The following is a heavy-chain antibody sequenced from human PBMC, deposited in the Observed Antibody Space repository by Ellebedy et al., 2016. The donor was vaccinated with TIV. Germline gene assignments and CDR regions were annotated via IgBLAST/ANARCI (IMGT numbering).Heavy chain of an antibody. CDR3: VRDLQWLVFDY. CDR1: GFTFSSYA. CDR2: ISYDGSNN. Sequence: GGSLRLSCAASGFTFSSYAMHWVRQAPGKGLEWVAVISYDGSNNYYADSVKGRFTISRDNSKNTLYLQMKSLRVEDTAVYYCVRDLQWLVFDYWGQGTLVTVSS. V-gene: IGHV3-30*04. J-gene: IGHJ4*02. D-gene: IGHD6-19*01.